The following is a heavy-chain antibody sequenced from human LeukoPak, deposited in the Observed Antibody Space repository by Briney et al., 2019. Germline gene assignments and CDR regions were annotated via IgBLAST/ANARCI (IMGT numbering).Heavy chain of an antibody. J-gene: IGHJ6*02. V-gene: IGHV4-59*01. CDR1: GGSISSYY. Sequence: SETLSLTCTVSGGSISSYYWSWIRQPPGKGLEWIGYIYYSGSTNYNPSLKSRVTISVDMSKNQFSLKLSSVTAADTAVYYCARVRGYSGYDQYYYYGMDVWGQGTTVTVSS. CDR2: IYYSGST. D-gene: IGHD5-12*01. CDR3: ARVRGYSGYDQYYYYGMDV.